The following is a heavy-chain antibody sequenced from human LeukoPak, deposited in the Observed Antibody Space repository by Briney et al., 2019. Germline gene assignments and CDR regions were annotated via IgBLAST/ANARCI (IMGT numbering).Heavy chain of an antibody. J-gene: IGHJ3*02. D-gene: IGHD3-22*01. CDR1: GGSISSSSYY. V-gene: IGHV4-39*01. CDR2: ISYSGST. CDR3: ARQSGITMIVVIIGDAFDI. Sequence: PSETLSLTCTVSGGSISSSSYYWGWIRQPPGKGLEWIGSISYSGSTYYNPSLKSRVTISVDTSKNQFSLKLSSVTAADTAVYYCARQSGITMIVVIIGDAFDIWGQGTMVTASS.